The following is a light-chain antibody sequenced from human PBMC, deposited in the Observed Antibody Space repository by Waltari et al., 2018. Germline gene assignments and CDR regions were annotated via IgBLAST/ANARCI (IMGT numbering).Light chain of an antibody. Sequence: EFVLTQSPGTLSLSPGERATLSCRASQSVTSSYLAWYQQKPGQAPRLLIYGASSRATGIPDRFSVSGSGTDFTLSISRLEAEDFAVYYCQHYGSSPITFGQGTRLDIK. CDR1: QSVTSSY. CDR3: QHYGSSPIT. J-gene: IGKJ5*01. V-gene: IGKV3-20*01. CDR2: GAS.